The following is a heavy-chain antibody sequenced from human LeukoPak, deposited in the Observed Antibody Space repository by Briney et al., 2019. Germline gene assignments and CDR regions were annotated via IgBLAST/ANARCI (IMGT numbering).Heavy chain of an antibody. V-gene: IGHV1-69*04. D-gene: IGHD3-10*01. CDR2: IIPILGIA. J-gene: IGHJ4*02. CDR3: ARDPPYGSGSYLNDY. Sequence: SVKVSCKASGGTFSSYAISWVRQAPGQGPEWMGRIIPILGIANYAQKFQGRVTITADKSTSTAYMELSSLRSEDTAVYYCARDPPYGSGSYLNDYWGQGTLVTVSS. CDR1: GGTFSSYA.